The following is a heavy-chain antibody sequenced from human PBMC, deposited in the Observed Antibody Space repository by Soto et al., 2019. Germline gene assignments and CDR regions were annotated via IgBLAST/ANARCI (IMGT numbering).Heavy chain of an antibody. J-gene: IGHJ6*02. CDR2: INPNSGGT. V-gene: IGHV1-2*04. Sequence: GASVKVSCKASGYTFTGYYMHWVRQAPGQGLEWMGWINPNSGGTNYAQKFQGWVTMTRDTSISTAYMELSRLRSDDTAVYYCARDRGYCSGGSCYYYYGMDVRGQGTTVTVSS. CDR1: GYTFTGYY. CDR3: ARDRGYCSGGSCYYYYGMDV. D-gene: IGHD2-15*01.